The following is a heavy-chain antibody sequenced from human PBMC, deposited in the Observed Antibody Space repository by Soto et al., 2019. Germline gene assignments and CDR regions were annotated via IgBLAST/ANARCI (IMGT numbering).Heavy chain of an antibody. CDR3: ARHRNGLDS. D-gene: IGHD2-8*01. CDR1: GGSISSNY. Sequence: SETLSLTCAVYGGSISSNYWSWIRQPPGKGLEYIGYIDYSGSTHYKASLKSRVTISVDTSKNQFSLKLSSVTAADTAIYYCARHRNGLDSWGQGTLVTVSS. J-gene: IGHJ4*02. CDR2: IDYSGST. V-gene: IGHV4-59*08.